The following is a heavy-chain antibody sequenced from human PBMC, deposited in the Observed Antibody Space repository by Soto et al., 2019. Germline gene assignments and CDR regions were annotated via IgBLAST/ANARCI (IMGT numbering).Heavy chain of an antibody. CDR3: ARELPGGSRSPQFDY. CDR1: GGSISSNY. D-gene: IGHD1-26*01. J-gene: IGHJ4*02. CDR2: INSRRTT. V-gene: IGHV4-59*01. Sequence: SETLSLTCTVSGGSISSNYWSWIRQPPGKEMEWIGYINSRRTTNYNSALESRAIISADTPKNQFSLKLNSVTAADTAVYYCARELPGGSRSPQFDYWGQGILVTVSS.